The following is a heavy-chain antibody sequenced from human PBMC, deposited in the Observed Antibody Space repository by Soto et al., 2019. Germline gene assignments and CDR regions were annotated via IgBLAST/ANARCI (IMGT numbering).Heavy chain of an antibody. V-gene: IGHV4-30-4*01. D-gene: IGHD3-10*01. CDR1: GGSISSGDYY. CDR2: IYYSGST. J-gene: IGHJ5*02. Sequence: SETLSLTCTVSGGSISSGDYYWSWIRQPPGKGLEWIGYIYYSGSTYYNPSLKSRVTISVDTSKNQFSLKLSSVTAADTAVYYCARKGTYLADYYGSGRRLNWFDPWGQGTLVTVSS. CDR3: ARKGTYLADYYGSGRRLNWFDP.